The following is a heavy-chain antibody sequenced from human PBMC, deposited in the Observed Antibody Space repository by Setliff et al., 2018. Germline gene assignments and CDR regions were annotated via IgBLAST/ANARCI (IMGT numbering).Heavy chain of an antibody. D-gene: IGHD6-19*01. CDR3: AVDHVTNIAESGYGYTRIDP. Sequence: PSETLSLTCTVSGGSITDENSWWAWIRQPAGKRPEWLGLIYIRGGTDYNPPLKSRVTISLDTSRNQFSLNLTSVTAADTAVYYCAVDHVTNIAESGYGYTRIDPWGQGIPVTVSS. J-gene: IGHJ5*02. CDR1: GGSITDENSW. V-gene: IGHV4-61*02. CDR2: IYIRGGT.